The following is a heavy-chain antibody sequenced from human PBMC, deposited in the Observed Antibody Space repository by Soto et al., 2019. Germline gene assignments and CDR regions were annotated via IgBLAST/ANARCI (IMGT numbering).Heavy chain of an antibody. J-gene: IGHJ4*02. V-gene: IGHV2-5*02. CDR1: GFSLSTSGVG. CDR3: AHRPSYCSGGSCSSGFDY. CDR2: LYWDDDK. Sequence: QITLKESGPTLVKPTQTLTLTCTFSGFSLSTSGVGVGWIRQPPGKTLEWLALLYWDDDKRYSPSLKSRLTITKDTSKNQVVLTMTNMDPVDTATYYCAHRPSYCSGGSCSSGFDYWGQGTLVTVSS. D-gene: IGHD2-15*01.